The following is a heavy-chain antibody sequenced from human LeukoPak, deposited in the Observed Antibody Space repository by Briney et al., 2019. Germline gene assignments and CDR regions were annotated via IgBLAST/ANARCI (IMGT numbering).Heavy chain of an antibody. CDR3: AKTDYDYSDFGTFDI. D-gene: IGHD4-11*01. J-gene: IGHJ3*02. CDR2: IYSGGNT. CDR1: GFTVSSNH. V-gene: IGHV3-53*01. Sequence: PGGSLRLSCAASGFTVSSNHMSWVRQAPGMGLEWVSVIYSGGNTYYADSVKGRFTISRDNSKNTLDLQMNNLRAGDTAVYYCAKTDYDYSDFGTFDIWGQGTMVTVSS.